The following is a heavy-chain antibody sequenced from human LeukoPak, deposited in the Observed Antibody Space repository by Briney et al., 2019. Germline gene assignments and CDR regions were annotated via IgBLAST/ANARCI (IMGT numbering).Heavy chain of an antibody. CDR1: GDSIRNSY. CDR3: ARGYDFNDL. J-gene: IGHJ6*03. Sequence: SETLSLTCNVSGDSIRNSYWSWIRQPPGKPREWIGYRYYSGSTDSNPSLKSRVTMSINTAENQFSLKLNSVTAADTAVNSCARGYDFNDLWGERTTVIVSS. CDR2: RYYSGST. V-gene: IGHV4-59*01.